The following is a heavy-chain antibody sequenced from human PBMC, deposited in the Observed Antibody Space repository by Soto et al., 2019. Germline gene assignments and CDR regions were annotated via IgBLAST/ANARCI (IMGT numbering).Heavy chain of an antibody. D-gene: IGHD3-22*01. Sequence: GGSLRLSCAASGFTFDDYTMHWVRQAPGKGLEWVSLISWDGGSTYYADSVKGRFTISRDNSKNSLYLQMNSLRTEDTALYYCAKDSSPMIVVVTDAFDIWGQGTMVTVSS. V-gene: IGHV3-43*01. CDR2: ISWDGGST. CDR3: AKDSSPMIVVVTDAFDI. J-gene: IGHJ3*02. CDR1: GFTFDDYT.